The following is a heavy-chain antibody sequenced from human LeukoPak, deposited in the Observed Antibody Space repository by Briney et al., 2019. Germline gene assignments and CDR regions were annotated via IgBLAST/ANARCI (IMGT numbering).Heavy chain of an antibody. CDR3: ARMGYCTRATCGGAFDF. Sequence: ASVKVSCKASGCTFTSYAMNWVRQAPGQGLEWMGWINTNTENPAYAQGFTGRFVFSVDISVSTAYLQINSLKAEDTAVYYCARMGYCTRATCGGAFDFWGQGTLVTVSS. V-gene: IGHV7-4-1*02. J-gene: IGHJ4*02. CDR2: INTNTENP. CDR1: GCTFTSYA. D-gene: IGHD2-8*01.